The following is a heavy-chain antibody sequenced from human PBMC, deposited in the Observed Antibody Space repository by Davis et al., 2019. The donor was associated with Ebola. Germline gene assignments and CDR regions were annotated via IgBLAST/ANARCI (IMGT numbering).Heavy chain of an antibody. V-gene: IGHV1-69*05. J-gene: IGHJ4*02. Sequence: AASVTVSCTASVGTVSYYPISWVRQAPAQGLEWMGGIIPIFGTANYAQKLQGRVTMTTDTSTSTAYMELSSLRSDDTAVYYCARDSNRYRKHIDYWGQGTLVTVSS. CDR2: IIPIFGTA. CDR1: VGTVSYYP. CDR3: ARDSNRYRKHIDY. D-gene: IGHD3-9*01.